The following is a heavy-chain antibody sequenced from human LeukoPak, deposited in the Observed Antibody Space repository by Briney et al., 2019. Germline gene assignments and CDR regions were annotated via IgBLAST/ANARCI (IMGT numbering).Heavy chain of an antibody. J-gene: IGHJ4*02. CDR3: AKGPNGDSNYFFDY. V-gene: IGHV3-23*01. D-gene: IGHD4-11*01. Sequence: GGSLRLSCAVSGFTFSSYAMSWVRQPPEKGLEWVSVITSDGGSTHYAASVKGRFTVTRDNSKNTLYLQMNSLRAEDTAVYYCAKGPNGDSNYFFDYWGQGTLVTVSS. CDR2: ITSDGGST. CDR1: GFTFSSYA.